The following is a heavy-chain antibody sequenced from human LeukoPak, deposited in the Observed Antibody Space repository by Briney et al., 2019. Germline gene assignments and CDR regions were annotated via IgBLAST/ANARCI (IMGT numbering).Heavy chain of an antibody. CDR3: DRVSVIGVVIANEY. J-gene: IGHJ4*02. V-gene: IGHV3-21*01. CDR2: ITSGGDYM. D-gene: IGHD3-16*02. Sequence: WISTITSGGDYMYYADPVKGRFTISRDDSKNSLYLHMNSLRAEDTAVYDYDRVSVIGVVIANEYWGQATVVTVSS.